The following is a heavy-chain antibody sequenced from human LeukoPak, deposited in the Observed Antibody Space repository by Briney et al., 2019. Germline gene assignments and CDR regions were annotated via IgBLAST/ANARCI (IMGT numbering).Heavy chain of an antibody. CDR1: GGSFSGYY. CDR3: ARGGRWLQAPRNFDY. J-gene: IGHJ4*02. D-gene: IGHD5-24*01. V-gene: IGHV4-34*01. Sequence: PSETLSLTCAVYGGSFSGYYWSWIRQPPGKGLEWIGEINHSGSINYNPSLKSRVTISVDTSKNQFSLKLGSVTAADTAVYYCARGGRWLQAPRNFDYWGQGTLVTVSS. CDR2: INHSGSI.